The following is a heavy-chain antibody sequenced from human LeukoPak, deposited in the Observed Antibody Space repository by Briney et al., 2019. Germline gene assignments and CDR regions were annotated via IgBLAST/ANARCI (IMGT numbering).Heavy chain of an antibody. CDR3: AREGGVTMVRGVLRY. D-gene: IGHD3-10*01. Sequence: GGSLRLSCAASGFTVRNNYMTWVRQAPGKGLEWVSIIYSGDSTSYADSVKGRFTISRNNAKNTLYLDMNSLRAEDTAVYYCAREGGVTMVRGVLRYWGQGALVTVSS. J-gene: IGHJ4*02. CDR1: GFTVRNNY. CDR2: IYSGDST. V-gene: IGHV3-53*01.